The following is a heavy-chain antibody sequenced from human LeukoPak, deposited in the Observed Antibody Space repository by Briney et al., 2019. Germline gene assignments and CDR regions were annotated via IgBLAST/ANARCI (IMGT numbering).Heavy chain of an antibody. CDR1: GDTLTELS. V-gene: IGHV1-24*01. D-gene: IGHD3-3*01. J-gene: IGHJ6*02. CDR3: ARGYYDFWSGYSSLYGMDV. CDR2: FDPEDGET. Sequence: ASVKVSCKVSGDTLTELSMHWVRQAPGKGLEWMGGFDPEDGETIYAQKFQGRVTMTRNTSISTAYMELSSLRSEDTAVYYCARGYYDFWSGYSSLYGMDVWGQGTTVTVSS.